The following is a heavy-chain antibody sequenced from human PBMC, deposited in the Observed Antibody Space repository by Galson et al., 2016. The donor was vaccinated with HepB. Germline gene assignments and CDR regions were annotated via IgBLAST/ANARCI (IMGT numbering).Heavy chain of an antibody. D-gene: IGHD3-10*01. CDR2: IKTKTDGETT. CDR1: GFTFSDAW. J-gene: IGHJ4*02. V-gene: IGHV3-15*01. CDR3: TTSSMVRGITFL. Sequence: SLRLSCAASGFTFSDAWMSWVRQTPGKGLEWVGRIKTKTDGETTDYTAPVKGRFTISRDDSENTLYLQMNSLKVEDTAVYYCTTSSMVRGITFLWGQGTLVTVSP.